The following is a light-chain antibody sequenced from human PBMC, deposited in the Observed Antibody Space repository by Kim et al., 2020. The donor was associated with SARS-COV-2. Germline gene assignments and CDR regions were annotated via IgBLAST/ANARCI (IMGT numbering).Light chain of an antibody. CDR2: DVS. CDR3: SSYTSSSTRV. CDR1: SSDVGGYNY. Sequence: QSALTQPASVSGSPGQSITISCTGTSSDVGGYNYVSWYQQHPGKAPKLMIYDVSKRPSGVSNRFSGSKSGNTASLTISGLQAEDEADYYRSSYTSSSTRVFGGGTQLTVL. J-gene: IGLJ3*02. V-gene: IGLV2-14*01.